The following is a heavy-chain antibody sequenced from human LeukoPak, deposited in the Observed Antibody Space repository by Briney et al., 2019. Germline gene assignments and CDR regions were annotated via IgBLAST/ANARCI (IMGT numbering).Heavy chain of an antibody. Sequence: GGSLRLSCAASGFTFSNYMMHWVRQAPGKGLVWVSRIQSDGITITYADSVKGRFTISRDNAKNTLYLQMNSLRAEDTAVYYCLRDLNWSLDQWGQGTLVTVSS. V-gene: IGHV3-74*01. CDR3: LRDLNWSLDQ. CDR2: IQSDGITI. J-gene: IGHJ4*02. CDR1: GFTFSNYM. D-gene: IGHD1-20*01.